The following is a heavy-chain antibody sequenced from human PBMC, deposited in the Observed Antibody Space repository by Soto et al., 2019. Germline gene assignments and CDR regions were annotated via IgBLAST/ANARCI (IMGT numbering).Heavy chain of an antibody. CDR2: ISPSDGST. CDR3: ARLLYYDFWSGYYTSNWFDP. D-gene: IGHD3-3*01. Sequence: ASVKVSCKASGYTFTSYYMHWVRQAPGQGLEWMGIISPSDGSTSYAQKFQGRVTMTTDTSTSTAYMELRSLRSDDTAVYYCARLLYYDFWSGYYTSNWFDPWGQGTLVTVSS. V-gene: IGHV1-46*01. CDR1: GYTFTSYY. J-gene: IGHJ5*02.